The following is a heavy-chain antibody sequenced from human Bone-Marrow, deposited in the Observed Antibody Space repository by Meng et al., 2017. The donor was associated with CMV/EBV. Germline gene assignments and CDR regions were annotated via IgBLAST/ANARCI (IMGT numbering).Heavy chain of an antibody. V-gene: IGHV4-39*01. D-gene: IGHD3-3*01. Sequence: LRLSCTVSGGSISSSSYYWGWIRQPPGKGLEWIGSIYYSGSTYYNPSLKSRVTISVDTSKNQFSLKLSSVTAADTAVYYCARVGYYDFWSGYSFYQSGGMDVWGQGTTVTVSS. CDR3: ARVGYYDFWSGYSFYQSGGMDV. J-gene: IGHJ6*02. CDR1: GGSISSSSYY. CDR2: IYYSGST.